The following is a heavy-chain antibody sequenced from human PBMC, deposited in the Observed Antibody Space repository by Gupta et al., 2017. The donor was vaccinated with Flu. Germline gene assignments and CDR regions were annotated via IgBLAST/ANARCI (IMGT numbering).Heavy chain of an antibody. J-gene: IGHJ4*02. Sequence: ELQLVESGGGLVQPGGSLRLSCTASGFNIRPYWMHWVRQAPGKGLVWLSRINDDGSGKSYADSVKGRLTISRDNAKNTVFLQMNSLRVEDTAIYYCARENPLGANDYWGQGTLVTVSS. V-gene: IGHV3-74*01. CDR2: INDDGSGK. CDR3: ARENPLGANDY. CDR1: GFNIRPYW. D-gene: IGHD1-26*01.